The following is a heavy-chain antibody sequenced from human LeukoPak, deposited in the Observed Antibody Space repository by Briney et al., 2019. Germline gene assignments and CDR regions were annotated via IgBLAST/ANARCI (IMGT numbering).Heavy chain of an antibody. CDR1: GFTFSSYA. V-gene: IGHV3-23*01. CDR3: AKDSLITMIAGAFDT. CDR2: ISGSGGST. Sequence: GGSLRLSCAASGFTFSSYAMSWVRQAPGKGLEWVSAISGSGGSTYYADSVKGRFTISRDNSKNTLYLQMNSLRAEDTAVYYCAKDSLITMIAGAFDTWGQGTMVTVSS. J-gene: IGHJ3*02. D-gene: IGHD3-22*01.